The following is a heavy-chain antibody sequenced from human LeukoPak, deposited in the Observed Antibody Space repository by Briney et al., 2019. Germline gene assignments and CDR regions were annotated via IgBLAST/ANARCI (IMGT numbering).Heavy chain of an antibody. CDR1: GGSMISYF. CDR3: AREGGGQGHGWHYDV. CDR2: IYTGGST. V-gene: IGHV4-4*07. J-gene: IGHJ2*01. Sequence: PSETLSLTCTVSGGSMISYFWAWIRQPAGEGLEWIGRIYTGGSTDYNPSLKSLVTMSVDTSKNQFSLKLPSVTGADTAVYYCAREGGGQGHGWHYDVWGRGTLVTVSS. D-gene: IGHD2-15*01.